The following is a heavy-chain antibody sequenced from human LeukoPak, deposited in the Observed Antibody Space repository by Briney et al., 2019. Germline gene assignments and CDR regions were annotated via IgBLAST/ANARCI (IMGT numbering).Heavy chain of an antibody. Sequence: SETLSLTCTVSGASITSSSYCWGWIRQPPGKGLEWIGTFYYSGSTYYNPSLKSRVTISEDTSKNQFSLKLSSVTAADTAVYYCARIYYDDAFDIWGQGTMVTVSS. CDR3: ARIYYDDAFDI. V-gene: IGHV4-39*01. CDR1: GASITSSSYC. D-gene: IGHD3-22*01. CDR2: FYYSGST. J-gene: IGHJ3*02.